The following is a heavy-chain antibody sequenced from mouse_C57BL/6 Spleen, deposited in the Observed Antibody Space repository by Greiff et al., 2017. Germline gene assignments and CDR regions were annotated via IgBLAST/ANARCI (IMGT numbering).Heavy chain of an antibody. V-gene: IGHV1-69*01. Sequence: VQLQQPGAELVMPGASVKLSCKASGYTFTSYWMHWVKQRPGQGLEWIGEIDPSDSYTNYNQKFKGKSTLTVDKSSSTAYMQLSSLTSEDSAVYYCARKSAYYSLDYWGQGTTLTVSS. J-gene: IGHJ2*01. D-gene: IGHD2-12*01. CDR3: ARKSAYYSLDY. CDR1: GYTFTSYW. CDR2: IDPSDSYT.